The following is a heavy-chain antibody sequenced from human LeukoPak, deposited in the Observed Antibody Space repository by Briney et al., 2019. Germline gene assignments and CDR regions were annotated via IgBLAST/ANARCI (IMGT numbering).Heavy chain of an antibody. CDR3: ARGQLWSPYFDY. CDR1: GGSFSGYY. Sequence: SETLSLTCAVYGGSFSGYYWSWIRQPPGKGLEWIGEINHSGSTNYNPSLKSRVTISVDTSKNQFSLKLSSVTAADTAVYYCARGQLWSPYFDYWGQGTLVTVSS. D-gene: IGHD5-18*01. J-gene: IGHJ4*02. CDR2: INHSGST. V-gene: IGHV4-34*01.